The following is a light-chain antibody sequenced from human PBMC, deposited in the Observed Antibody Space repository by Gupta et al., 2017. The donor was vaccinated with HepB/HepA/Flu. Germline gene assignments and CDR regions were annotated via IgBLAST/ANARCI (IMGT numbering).Light chain of an antibody. V-gene: IGLV2-14*03. CDR2: DVI. Sequence: SALPQPASVSGSLGQSITISCTGTSSDIGAYNHVSWYQQHPGKAPKLMIYDVINRPSGVPNRFSGSKSGNTASLTISGLQAEDEADYYCSSRTTKNTLVFGGGTKLTVL. CDR1: SSDIGAYNH. CDR3: SSRTTKNTLV. J-gene: IGLJ2*01.